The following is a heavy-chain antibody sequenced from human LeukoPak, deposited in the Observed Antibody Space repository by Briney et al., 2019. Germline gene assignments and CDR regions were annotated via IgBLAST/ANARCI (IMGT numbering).Heavy chain of an antibody. CDR2: IYYDGST. CDR1: SASITSSNYY. CDR3: ARWVVSGIRGAFDV. Sequence: NPSETLSLTCTVSSASITSSNYYWAWIRQPPGKGLEFIGTIYYDGSTYYNPSLKRRVTISIDTSNKQFSLKLNSVTAADTAVYYCARWVVSGIRGAFDVWGQGTMVPVS. J-gene: IGHJ3*01. D-gene: IGHD2-21*01. V-gene: IGHV4-39*07.